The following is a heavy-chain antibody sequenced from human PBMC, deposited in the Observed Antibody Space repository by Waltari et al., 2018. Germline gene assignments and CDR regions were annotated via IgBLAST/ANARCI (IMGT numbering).Heavy chain of an antibody. CDR1: GGSISSSSYY. CDR3: ASSGVYDFWFDY. CDR2: IYYRGST. J-gene: IGHJ4*02. Sequence: QLQLQESGPGLVKPSETLSLTCTVSGGSISSSSYYWGWIRQPPGKGREWIGSIYYRGSTYDNPSLKSRVTISVDTAKNQFSRKLSSVTAADTAVYYCASSGVYDFWFDYWGQGTLVTVSS. D-gene: IGHD3-3*01. V-gene: IGHV4-39*01.